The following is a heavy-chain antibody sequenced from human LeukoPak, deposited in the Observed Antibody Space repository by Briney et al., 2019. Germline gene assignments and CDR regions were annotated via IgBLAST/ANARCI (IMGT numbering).Heavy chain of an antibody. D-gene: IGHD6-19*01. CDR3: AGQIALAGEWAFDI. CDR1: GASFSSSGYY. Sequence: SETLSLTCAVSGASFSSSGYYWIWIRQPPGKGLECIGSISYGGHTYYSPSLRSRVAISVDTSNNRFSLQLSSVTAADTAVYYCAGQIALAGEWAFDIWGQGTMVTVSS. J-gene: IGHJ3*02. V-gene: IGHV4-39*01. CDR2: ISYGGHT.